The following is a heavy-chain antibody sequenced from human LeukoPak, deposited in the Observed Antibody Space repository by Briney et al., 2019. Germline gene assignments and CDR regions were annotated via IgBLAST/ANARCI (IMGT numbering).Heavy chain of an antibody. CDR2: IYYSGGT. CDR1: GGSISSYY. V-gene: IGHV4-59*12. Sequence: PSETLSLTCSVSGGSISSYYWSWIRQPPGKGLEWIGSIYYSGGTSYNPSLKSRVTMSVDTSKNQFSLKLSSVTAADTAVYYCARFGGGNRNIWVRGVQPTPSWFDPWGQGTLVTVSS. J-gene: IGHJ5*02. CDR3: ARFGGGNRNIWVRGVQPTPSWFDP. D-gene: IGHD3-10*01.